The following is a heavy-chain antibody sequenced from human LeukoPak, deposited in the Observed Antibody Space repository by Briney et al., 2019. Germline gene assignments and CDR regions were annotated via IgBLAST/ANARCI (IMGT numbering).Heavy chain of an antibody. J-gene: IGHJ4*02. CDR2: IHHSGTT. CDR3: AKGRLDGYYFDY. CDR1: GASLSDYY. D-gene: IGHD1-1*01. Sequence: NTSETLSLTCVVYGASLSDYYWTWIRQPPGKGLEWIGEIHHSGTTSYKPSLRSRVTILGDTSKNQFSLILRSVTAADTAVYYCAKGRLDGYYFDYWGQGALATVSS. V-gene: IGHV4-34*01.